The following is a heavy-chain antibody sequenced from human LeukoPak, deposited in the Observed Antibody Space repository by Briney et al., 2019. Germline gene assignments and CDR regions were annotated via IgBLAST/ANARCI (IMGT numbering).Heavy chain of an antibody. D-gene: IGHD5-12*01. CDR2: IWYDGSNK. CDR1: GFTFSSYG. J-gene: IGHJ4*02. V-gene: IGHV3-33*01. Sequence: PGGSLRLSCAASGFTFSSYGMHWVRQAPGKGLEWVAVIWYDGSNKYYADSVKGRFTISRDNSKNTLYLQMNSLRAEDTAVYYCASIRPVATRNYWGQGTLVTVSS. CDR3: ASIRPVATRNY.